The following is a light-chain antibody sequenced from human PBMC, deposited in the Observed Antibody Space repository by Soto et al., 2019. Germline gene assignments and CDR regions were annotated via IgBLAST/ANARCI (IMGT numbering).Light chain of an antibody. V-gene: IGLV2-8*01. CDR2: EVN. CDR1: SSDVGDYNY. J-gene: IGLJ1*01. CDR3: SSYAGNNNYV. Sequence: QSALTQPPSASGSPGQSVTISCTGTSSDVGDYNYVSWYQQHPGKAPKLMIYEVNKRPSGVPDRFSGSKSGNMASLTVSGLQADDEADYYCSSYAGNNNYVFGTGTQLTVL.